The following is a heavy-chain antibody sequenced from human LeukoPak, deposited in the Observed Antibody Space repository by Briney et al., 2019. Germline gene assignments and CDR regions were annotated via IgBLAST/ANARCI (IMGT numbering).Heavy chain of an antibody. J-gene: IGHJ4*02. D-gene: IGHD3-10*01. CDR1: GFTFSSYA. CDR3: AKEGGRLLWFGLTFDY. V-gene: IGHV3-23*01. Sequence: GGSLRLSCAASGFTFSSYAMSWVRQAPGNGLEWVSAISGSGGSTYYADSVKGRFTISRDNSKNTLYLQMNSLRAEDTAVYYCAKEGGRLLWFGLTFDYWGQGILVTVSS. CDR2: ISGSGGST.